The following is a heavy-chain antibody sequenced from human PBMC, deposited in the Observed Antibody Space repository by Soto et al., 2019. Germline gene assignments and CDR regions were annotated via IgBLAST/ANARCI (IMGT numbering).Heavy chain of an antibody. D-gene: IGHD3-22*01. CDR3: ARKYYYDSSGYSYYFDY. CDR2: IHYSGTT. J-gene: IGHJ4*02. Sequence: SETLSLTCTVSGGSISNYYWSWIRQPPGKGLEWIGCIHYSGTTNYNPSLKSRVTISVDTSNNQFSLKLSSVTAADKAVYYCARKYYYDSSGYSYYFDYWGQGTLVTVSS. CDR1: GGSISNYY. V-gene: IGHV4-59*01.